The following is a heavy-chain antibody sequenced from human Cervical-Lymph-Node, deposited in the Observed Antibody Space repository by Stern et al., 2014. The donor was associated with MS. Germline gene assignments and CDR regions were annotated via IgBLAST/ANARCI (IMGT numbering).Heavy chain of an antibody. CDR3: ARVKAAGTVHWFDP. Sequence: QVQLQESGPGLMKPSETLSVSCTVSGGSVRSSDYCWGWIRQPPGKELEWIGNICYLGTTYYNPSLHSRVTISVDTANNQFSLTLKSLTAADTASYYCARVKAAGTVHWFDPWGQGILVTVSS. V-gene: IGHV4-39*01. D-gene: IGHD6-13*01. CDR1: GGSVRSSDYC. J-gene: IGHJ5*02. CDR2: ICYLGTT.